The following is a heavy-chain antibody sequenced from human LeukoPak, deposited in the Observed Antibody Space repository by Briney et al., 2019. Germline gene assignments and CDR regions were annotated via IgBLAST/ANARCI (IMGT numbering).Heavy chain of an antibody. Sequence: GGSLRLSCAASGFTFSSYGMHWVRQAPGKGLGWVAVISYDGSNKYYADSVKGRFTISRDNSKNTLYLQMNSLRAEDTAVYYCAKDGEATYSSGWYGYFDYWGQGTLVTVSS. CDR1: GFTFSSYG. CDR2: ISYDGSNK. J-gene: IGHJ4*02. CDR3: AKDGEATYSSGWYGYFDY. V-gene: IGHV3-30*18. D-gene: IGHD6-19*01.